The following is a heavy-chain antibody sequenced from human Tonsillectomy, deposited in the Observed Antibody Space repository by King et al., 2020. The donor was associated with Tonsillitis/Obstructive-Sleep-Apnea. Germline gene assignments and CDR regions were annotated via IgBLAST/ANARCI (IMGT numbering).Heavy chain of an antibody. D-gene: IGHD6-19*01. Sequence: VQLVESGAEVKKPGESLRISCKGSGYSFTSYWISWVRQMPGKGLEWMGRIEPSDSYSIYSPSFQGHVTISADKSISTASLQWNSLKASDTAMYYCARHWGRTVAGNFDFWGQGTLVTVSS. CDR3: ARHWGRTVAGNFDF. J-gene: IGHJ4*02. CDR2: IEPSDSYS. CDR1: GYSFTSYW. V-gene: IGHV5-10-1*03.